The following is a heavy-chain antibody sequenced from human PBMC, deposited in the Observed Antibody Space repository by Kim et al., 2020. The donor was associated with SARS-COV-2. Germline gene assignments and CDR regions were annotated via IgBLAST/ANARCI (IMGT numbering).Heavy chain of an antibody. CDR1: GGTFSSYA. CDR2: IIPIFGTA. Sequence: SVKVSCKASGGTFSSYAISWVRQAPGQGLEWMGGIIPIFGTANYAQKFQGRVTITADESTSTAYMELSSLRSEDTAVYYCARGTRLATVTTPFDYWGQGTLVTVSS. CDR3: ARGTRLATVTTPFDY. V-gene: IGHV1-69*13. D-gene: IGHD4-17*01. J-gene: IGHJ4*02.